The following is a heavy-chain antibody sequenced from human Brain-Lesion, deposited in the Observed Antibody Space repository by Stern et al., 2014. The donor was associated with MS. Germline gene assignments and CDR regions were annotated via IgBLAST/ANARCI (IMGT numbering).Heavy chain of an antibody. Sequence: VQLVQSGGGVVQPGRSLRLTCTVSGFTFSSYGIPWVRQAPGKGLEWVSVISYDGSDTYYAESVKGRFTISRDNSKNTLYLEMRSLRPEDTAVYYCVKRGITEVRGVRLGDYWGPGTLVIVSS. D-gene: IGHD3-10*01. CDR1: GFTFSSYG. J-gene: IGHJ4*02. V-gene: IGHV3-30*18. CDR2: ISYDGSDT. CDR3: VKRGITEVRGVRLGDY.